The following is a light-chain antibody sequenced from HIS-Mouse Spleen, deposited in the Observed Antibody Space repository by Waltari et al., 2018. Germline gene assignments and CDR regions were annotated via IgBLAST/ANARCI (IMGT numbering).Light chain of an antibody. CDR3: SSYAGSNNLRV. J-gene: IGLJ3*02. Sequence: QSALTQPPSASGSPGQSVTISCTGTSSDVGGYNYVSWYQQHPGKAPKLMIYEVSKRPPGVPDRFSGSKPGNTASLTVSGLQAEDEADYYCSSYAGSNNLRVFGGGTKLTVL. CDR1: SSDVGGYNY. CDR2: EVS. V-gene: IGLV2-8*01.